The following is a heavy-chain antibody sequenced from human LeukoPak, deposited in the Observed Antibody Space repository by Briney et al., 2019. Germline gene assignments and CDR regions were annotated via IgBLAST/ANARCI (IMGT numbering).Heavy chain of an antibody. V-gene: IGHV4-34*01. CDR3: ARGQVPAARGYNWFDP. CDR1: GWSFNDYY. Sequence: PSETLSLTCAVYGWSFNDYYWNWIRQPPGKGLEWIGEINARGDTNYNPSLTSRVTISVDTSKKQFSLRLTPMIAADTALYYCARGQVPAARGYNWFDPWGQGTLVTVSS. CDR2: INARGDT. D-gene: IGHD2-2*01. J-gene: IGHJ5*02.